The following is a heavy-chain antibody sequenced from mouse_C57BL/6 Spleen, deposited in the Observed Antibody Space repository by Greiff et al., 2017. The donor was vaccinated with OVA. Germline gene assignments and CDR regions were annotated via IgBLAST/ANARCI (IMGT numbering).Heavy chain of an antibody. J-gene: IGHJ1*03. CDR3: ARWDDGYFHWYFDV. CDR1: GYTFTSYG. D-gene: IGHD2-3*01. V-gene: IGHV1-81*01. CDR2: IYPRSGNT. Sequence: VKLQESGAELARPGASVKLSCKASGYTFTSYGISWVKQRTGQGLEWIGEIYPRSGNTYYNEKFKGKATLTADKSSSTAYLELRSLTSEDSAVYFGARWDDGYFHWYFDVWGTGTTVTVSS.